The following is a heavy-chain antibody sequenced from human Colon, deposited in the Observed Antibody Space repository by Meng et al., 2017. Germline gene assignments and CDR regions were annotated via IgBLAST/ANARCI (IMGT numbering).Heavy chain of an antibody. D-gene: IGHD1-26*01. V-gene: IGHV3-7*01. CDR3: ARGGSYYGDY. Sequence: GGSLRLSCVASGFTFSTYWMSWVRLAPGKGLEWVATIKPDGSERYYVDSVKGRLTMSRDNAKNSLYLHMNSLRAEDTAVYYCARGGSYYGDYWGQGTLVTVSS. J-gene: IGHJ4*02. CDR2: IKPDGSER. CDR1: GFTFSTYW.